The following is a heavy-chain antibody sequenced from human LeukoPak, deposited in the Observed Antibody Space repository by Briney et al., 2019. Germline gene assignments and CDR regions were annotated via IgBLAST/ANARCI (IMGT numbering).Heavy chain of an antibody. Sequence: GASVKVSCKASGYTLTSYGISWVRQAPGQGLEWMGWISAYNGNTNYAQKLQGRVTMTTDTSTSTAYMELRSLRSDDTAVYYCARDFYWEWLYAFDIWGQGTMVTVSS. CDR3: ARDFYWEWLYAFDI. V-gene: IGHV1-18*01. J-gene: IGHJ3*02. CDR1: GYTLTSYG. D-gene: IGHD3-9*01. CDR2: ISAYNGNT.